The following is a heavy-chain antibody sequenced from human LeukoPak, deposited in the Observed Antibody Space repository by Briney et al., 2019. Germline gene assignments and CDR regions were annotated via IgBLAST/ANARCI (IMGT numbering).Heavy chain of an antibody. D-gene: IGHD4-17*01. CDR3: ASSPDYYGDYAAGNWFDP. CDR2: IYYSGNS. J-gene: IGHJ5*02. V-gene: IGHV4-39*01. Sequence: SETLTLTCTVSGGSISSSSSYWGWLRPPPGKGLVWIGSIYYSGNSRYNPSLKSRVTISVDTSKDQFSLNLSSVTAADTAVYYCASSPDYYGDYAAGNWFDPWGQGTLVTVSS. CDR1: GGSISSSSSY.